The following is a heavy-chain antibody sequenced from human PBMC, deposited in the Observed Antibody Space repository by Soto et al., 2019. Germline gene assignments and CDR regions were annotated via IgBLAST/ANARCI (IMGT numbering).Heavy chain of an antibody. J-gene: IGHJ4*02. D-gene: IGHD2-21*02. Sequence: SETLSLTCLVSGESISSSPYYWGWIRQPPGKGWEWIGSIYYSGRTYYNPSFKSRVTKSIDTSKNQFSLKLSSVTATDTAVYYCARQRTTVVTQAYFDHWGQGALVTVSS. CDR3: ARQRTTVVTQAYFDH. V-gene: IGHV4-39*01. CDR1: GESISSSPYY. CDR2: IYYSGRT.